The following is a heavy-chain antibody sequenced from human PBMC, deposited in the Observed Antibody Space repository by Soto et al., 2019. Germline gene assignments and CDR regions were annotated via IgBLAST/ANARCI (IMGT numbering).Heavy chain of an antibody. D-gene: IGHD6-6*01. Sequence: SVKVSCKASGGTFSSYTISWVRQAPGQGLEWMGRIIPILGIANYAQKFQGRVTITADKSTSTAYMELSSLRSEDTAVYYCARKPPHSSPLDYWGQGTLDTVSS. V-gene: IGHV1-69*02. CDR2: IIPILGIA. CDR1: GGTFSSYT. CDR3: ARKPPHSSPLDY. J-gene: IGHJ4*02.